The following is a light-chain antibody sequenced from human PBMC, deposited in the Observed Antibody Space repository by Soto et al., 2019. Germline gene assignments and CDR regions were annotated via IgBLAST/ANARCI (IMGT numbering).Light chain of an antibody. CDR2: EVS. J-gene: IGLJ3*02. Sequence: QSAVTQPASVSGSPGQSITISCRGTSSDIGSYVYVSWYQQHPGEAPKLMISEVSNRPSGVSARFSGSKSGNTASLTISGLQAEDEADYYCCSYTSGNSWVFGGGTKVTVL. V-gene: IGLV2-14*01. CDR3: CSYTSGNSWV. CDR1: SSDIGSYVY.